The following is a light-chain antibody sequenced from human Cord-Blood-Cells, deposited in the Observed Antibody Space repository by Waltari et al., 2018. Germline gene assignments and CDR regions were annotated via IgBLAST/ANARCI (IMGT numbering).Light chain of an antibody. CDR2: EVS. CDR1: SSDVGGYNY. Sequence: QSALTQPPSASGSPGQSVTISCPGPSSDVGGYNYVSWYQQHPGKATKLMIYEVSKRPSGVPDRFSGSKSGNTASLTVSGLQAEDEADYYCSSYAGSNNLVFGGGTKLTVL. J-gene: IGLJ3*02. CDR3: SSYAGSNNLV. V-gene: IGLV2-8*01.